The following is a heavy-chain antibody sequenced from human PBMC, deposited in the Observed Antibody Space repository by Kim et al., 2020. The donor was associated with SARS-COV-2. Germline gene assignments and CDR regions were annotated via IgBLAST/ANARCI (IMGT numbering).Heavy chain of an antibody. CDR3: ARHEALAGTDY. V-gene: IGHV5-51*01. D-gene: IGHD6-19*01. Sequence: RYGPSFQGQVTISADKSISTAYLQWSSLKASDTAMYYCARHEALAGTDYWGQGTLVTVSS. J-gene: IGHJ4*02.